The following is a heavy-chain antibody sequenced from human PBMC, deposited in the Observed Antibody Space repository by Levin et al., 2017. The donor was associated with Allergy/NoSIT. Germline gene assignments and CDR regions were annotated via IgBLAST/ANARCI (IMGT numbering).Heavy chain of an antibody. Sequence: GESLKISCAASGFTFSSYGMNWVRQAPGKGLEWVAFISDDGSNNYFLESVKGRFTISRDNSKNTLYLQMNSLRPDDTAVYYCAKQRILGLGSNYGMDVWGQGPTVTVSS. J-gene: IGHJ6*02. CDR2: ISDDGSNN. V-gene: IGHV3-30*18. CDR1: GFTFSSYG. CDR3: AKQRILGLGSNYGMDV. D-gene: IGHD3-10*01.